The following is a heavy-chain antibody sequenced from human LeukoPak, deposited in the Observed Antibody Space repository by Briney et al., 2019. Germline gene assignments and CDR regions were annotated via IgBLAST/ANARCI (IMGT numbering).Heavy chain of an antibody. CDR1: GFTFSSYA. Sequence: GGSLRLSCAASGFTFSSYAMHWVRQAPGKGLEWVAVISYDGSNKYYADSVKGRFTISRDNSKNTLYLQMNSLRAEDTAVYYCARVDSGWYYPGFDYWGQGTLVTVSS. V-gene: IGHV3-30-3*01. D-gene: IGHD6-19*01. CDR3: ARVDSGWYYPGFDY. CDR2: ISYDGSNK. J-gene: IGHJ4*02.